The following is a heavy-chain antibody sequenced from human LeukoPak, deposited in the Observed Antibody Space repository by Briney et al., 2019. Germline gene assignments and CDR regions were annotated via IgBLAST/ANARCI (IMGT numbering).Heavy chain of an antibody. Sequence: SETLSLTCTVSGGSISTYYWSWIRQSPGKGLEWIGYIYYTGSTNYNPSLKSRVTISVDTSKNQLSLKLSSVTAADTAVYYCARRFLGDAFDIWGQGTMVTVSS. CDR1: GGSISTYY. CDR2: IYYTGST. J-gene: IGHJ3*02. D-gene: IGHD2/OR15-2a*01. V-gene: IGHV4-59*01. CDR3: ARRFLGDAFDI.